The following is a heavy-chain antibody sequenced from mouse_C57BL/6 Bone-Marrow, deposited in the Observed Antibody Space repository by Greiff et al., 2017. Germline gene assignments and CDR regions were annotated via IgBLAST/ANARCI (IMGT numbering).Heavy chain of an antibody. CDR2: IWGVGST. Sequence: QVQLQQSGPGLVAPSQSLSITCTVSGFSLTSYGVDWVRQSPGKGLEWLGVIWGVGSTNYNSALKSRLSISKDNSKSQVFLKMNSLQTDDTAMYYCARNWDSYAMDYWGQGISVTVSS. V-gene: IGHV2-6*01. CDR3: ARNWDSYAMDY. CDR1: GFSLTSYG. D-gene: IGHD4-1*01. J-gene: IGHJ4*01.